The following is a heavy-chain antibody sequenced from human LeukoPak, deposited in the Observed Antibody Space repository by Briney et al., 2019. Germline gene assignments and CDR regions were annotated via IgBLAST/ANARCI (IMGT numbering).Heavy chain of an antibody. V-gene: IGHV3-64D*06. J-gene: IGHJ6*02. CDR3: VSYSNYQVYYYYGTDV. CDR1: GFTFSSYA. D-gene: IGHD4-11*01. CDR2: ISSNRGST. Sequence: GGSLRLSCSASGFTFSSYAMHWVRQAPGKGLEYVSAISSNRGSTYYADSVKGRFTISRDNSKNTLYLQMSSLRAEDTAVYYCVSYSNYQVYYYYGTDVWGQGTTVTVSS.